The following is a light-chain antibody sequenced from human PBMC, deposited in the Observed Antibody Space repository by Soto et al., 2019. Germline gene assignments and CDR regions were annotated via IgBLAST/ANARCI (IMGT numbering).Light chain of an antibody. V-gene: IGKV3-20*01. J-gene: IGKJ3*01. CDR2: GAS. Sequence: EIELTQSPGTLSLSPGERATLSCRASQSVSSSHLAWYQQKRGQAPRLLIYGASSRATGIPDRFSGSGSGTDFTLTISRLEPEDFAVYYCQQYGGSHTTFGPGTKVDVK. CDR1: QSVSSSH. CDR3: QQYGGSHTT.